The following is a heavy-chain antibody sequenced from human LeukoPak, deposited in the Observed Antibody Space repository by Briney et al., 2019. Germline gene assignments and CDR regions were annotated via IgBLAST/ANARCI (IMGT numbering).Heavy chain of an antibody. J-gene: IGHJ6*03. V-gene: IGHV3-30-3*01. CDR1: GFTFSSYV. CDR2: ISIDGDYT. Sequence: GGSLRLSCAASGFTFSSYVMHWVRQSPVRGLEWVAMISIDGDYTSYADSLKGRFTISRDNSKNTLFLQMTSLTAEDTAVYYCARVSYSQIYYYMDVWGKGTTVTVSS. CDR3: ARVSYSQIYYYMDV. D-gene: IGHD4-11*01.